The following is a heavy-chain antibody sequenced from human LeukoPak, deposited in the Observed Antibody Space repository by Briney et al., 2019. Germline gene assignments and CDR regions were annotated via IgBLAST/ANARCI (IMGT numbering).Heavy chain of an antibody. Sequence: GASVKVSCKASGYTFTSYYMHWVRQAPGQGLEWMGWMNPNSGNTGYAQKFQGRVTMTRNTSISTAYMELSSLRSEDTAVYYCARGPGIAAADYWGQGTLVTVSS. D-gene: IGHD6-13*01. CDR3: ARGPGIAAADY. J-gene: IGHJ4*02. CDR2: MNPNSGNT. CDR1: GYTFTSYY. V-gene: IGHV1-8*02.